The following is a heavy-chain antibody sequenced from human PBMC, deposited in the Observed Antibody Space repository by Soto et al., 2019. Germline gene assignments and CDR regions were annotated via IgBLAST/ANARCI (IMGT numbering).Heavy chain of an antibody. Sequence: GGSLRLSCTASGFTFSSDAMSWVRKRQGQGMEWVSASSGSGGSTSYADSVKSRLTISRENSKKTLYLQKNSLRAEDTAVYYWAKIGTYGPPYYYCGVDVWGQGTTVTVSS. J-gene: IGHJ6*02. CDR1: GFTFSSDA. V-gene: IGHV3-23*01. D-gene: IGHD4-17*01. CDR3: AKIGTYGPPYYYCGVDV. CDR2: SSGSGGST.